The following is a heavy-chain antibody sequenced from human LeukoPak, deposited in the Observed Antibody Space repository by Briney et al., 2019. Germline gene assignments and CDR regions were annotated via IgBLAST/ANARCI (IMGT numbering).Heavy chain of an antibody. CDR2: IRSKAYGETA. D-gene: IGHD1-1*01. V-gene: IGHV3-49*04. CDR3: TRDRGAYNLYDY. CDR1: GFSFNSDW. J-gene: IGHJ4*02. Sequence: GGSLRLSCAASGFSFNSDWMDWVRQAPGKGLEWVGFIRSKAYGETADYAASVKGRFTISRDDSKAIAYLQMNSLKTEDTAVYHCTRDRGAYNLYDYWGQGTLVTVSS.